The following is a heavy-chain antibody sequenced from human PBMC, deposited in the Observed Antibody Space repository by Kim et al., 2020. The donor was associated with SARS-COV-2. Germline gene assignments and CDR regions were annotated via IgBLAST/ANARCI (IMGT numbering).Heavy chain of an antibody. Sequence: SVKVSCKASGGTFSSYAISWVRQAPGQGLEWMGGIIPIFGTANYAQKFQGRVTITADESTSTAYMELSSLRSEDTAVYYCARGMKYSSHSSYGMDVWGQGTTVTVSS. J-gene: IGHJ6*02. V-gene: IGHV1-69*13. CDR3: ARGMKYSSHSSYGMDV. CDR1: GGTFSSYA. CDR2: IIPIFGTA. D-gene: IGHD6-6*01.